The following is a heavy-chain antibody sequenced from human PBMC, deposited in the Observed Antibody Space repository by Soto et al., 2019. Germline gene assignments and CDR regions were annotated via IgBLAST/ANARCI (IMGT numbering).Heavy chain of an antibody. D-gene: IGHD5-12*01. Sequence: QVQLQQWGAGLLKPSETLSLTCAVYGASFSGYYWSWIRQPPGKGLERIGEINHSGSSNYNPSLNSRVTISVVTSKNQFSLERSSVTAADTAVYYCARCDDYRGRYYYYGMDVWGKETTVTVSS. V-gene: IGHV4-34*01. CDR3: ARCDDYRGRYYYYGMDV. J-gene: IGHJ6*04. CDR2: INHSGSS. CDR1: GASFSGYY.